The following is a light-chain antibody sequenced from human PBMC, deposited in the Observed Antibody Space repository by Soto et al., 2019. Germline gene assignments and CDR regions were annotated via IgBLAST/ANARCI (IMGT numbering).Light chain of an antibody. V-gene: IGKV1-39*01. Sequence: DIQMTQSPSSLSASVGDRVTITCRASETISSYLNWYQQKPGKAPKLLIYAASSLQSGVPSRFSGSGSGTDFTLTISSLQPEDFATYYCQQSYSIHPTFGQGTKVEIK. CDR2: AAS. J-gene: IGKJ1*01. CDR3: QQSYSIHPT. CDR1: ETISSY.